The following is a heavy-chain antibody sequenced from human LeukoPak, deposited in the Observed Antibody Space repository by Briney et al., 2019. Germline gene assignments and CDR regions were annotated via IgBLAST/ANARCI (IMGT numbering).Heavy chain of an antibody. CDR1: GFAFSGFY. D-gene: IGHD2-15*01. V-gene: IGHV3-73*01. Sequence: PRGSLRLSCAASGFAFSGFYMHWVRQASGRGLEWVGLIRSKPNSYTTVYAASVKGRFTISRDDSKSTAYLQMNSLKAEDTAVYYCIRQHCSGGSCSYVDYWGQGTLVTVSS. J-gene: IGHJ4*02. CDR2: IRSKPNSYTT. CDR3: IRQHCSGGSCSYVDY.